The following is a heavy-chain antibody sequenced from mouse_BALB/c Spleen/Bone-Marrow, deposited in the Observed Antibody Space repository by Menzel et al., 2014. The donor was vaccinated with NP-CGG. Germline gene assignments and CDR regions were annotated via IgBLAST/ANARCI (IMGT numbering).Heavy chain of an antibody. V-gene: IGHV1-80*01. CDR2: FYRGDGDT. D-gene: IGHD2-13*01. CDR3: ARWYSDPHFSLGY. Sequence: VQLQHSGAVMERPGSSVKIFCKVCGYAFQSYWMYWVTQRPGQGLEGLGQFYRGDGDTNYNGSFKGKATLHAEKYSSTAYMQLSSLASEDFSVYFCARWYSDPHFSLGYWGSGTPVTGSS. CDR1: GYAFQSYW. J-gene: IGHJ4*01.